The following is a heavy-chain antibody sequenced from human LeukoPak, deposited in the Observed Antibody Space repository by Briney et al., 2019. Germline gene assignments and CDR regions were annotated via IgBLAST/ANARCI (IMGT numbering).Heavy chain of an antibody. V-gene: IGHV4-30-4*08. J-gene: IGHJ5*02. CDR1: GGSISSGDYY. D-gene: IGHD6-13*01. CDR2: IYYSGST. CDR3: AREGSIAAAGGQPNWFDP. Sequence: SQTLSLTCTVSGGSISSGDYYWSWIRQPPGKGLEWIGYIYYSGSTYYNPSLKSRVTISVDTSKNQFSLKLSSVTAADTAVYYCAREGSIAAAGGQPNWFDPWGQGTLVTVSS.